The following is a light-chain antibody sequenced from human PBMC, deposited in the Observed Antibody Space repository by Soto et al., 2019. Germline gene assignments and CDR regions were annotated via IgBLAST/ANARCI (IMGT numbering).Light chain of an antibody. CDR1: QSISSW. J-gene: IGKJ1*01. CDR3: QQYNSYSPWT. V-gene: IGKV1-5*01. Sequence: DIQMTQSPSTLSASVGDRVTITCRASQSISSWLAWYQQKPGKAPKLLIYDASSLESGVPSRFSGSGSGTEFTLTISSLQPDAFATYYCQQYNSYSPWTFGHGTKVDIK. CDR2: DAS.